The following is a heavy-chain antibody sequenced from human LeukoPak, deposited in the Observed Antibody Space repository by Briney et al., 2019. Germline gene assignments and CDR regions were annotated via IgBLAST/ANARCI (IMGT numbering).Heavy chain of an antibody. D-gene: IGHD6-19*01. CDR2: IGASGGST. J-gene: IGHJ4*02. CDR1: GFTASSNY. Sequence: GGSLRLSCAASGFTASSNYMSWVRQAPGKGLEWVSAIGASGGSTFYADSVKGRFTVSRDNFKNTLYLQMDSLRAEDTAVYYCATVSSHPDWGQGTLVIVSS. CDR3: ATVSSHPD. V-gene: IGHV3-23*01.